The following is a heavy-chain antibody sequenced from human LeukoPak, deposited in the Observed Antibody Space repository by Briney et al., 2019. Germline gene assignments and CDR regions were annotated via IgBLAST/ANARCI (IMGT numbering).Heavy chain of an antibody. Sequence: SETLSLSCTVSGASFNNSYCWTWVRQPPGKRPEWIGTIYSSEFTYYSPSLRSRVTISADTSKNLFSLRLTSVTAADTAVYYCARGSDYYKFGNYWGQGILVTVSS. J-gene: IGHJ4*02. D-gene: IGHD3-10*01. V-gene: IGHV4-39*01. CDR2: IYSSEFT. CDR3: ARGSDYYKFGNY. CDR1: GASFNNSYC.